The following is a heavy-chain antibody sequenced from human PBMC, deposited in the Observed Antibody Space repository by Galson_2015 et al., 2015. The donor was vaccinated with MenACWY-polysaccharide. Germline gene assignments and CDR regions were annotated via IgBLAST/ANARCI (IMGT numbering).Heavy chain of an antibody. V-gene: IGHV3-23*01. J-gene: IGHJ6*03. CDR1: GFTFSSYA. D-gene: IGHD6-6*01. CDR3: AKAHIAARPDRRMVYFYYMGV. CDR2: ISDSGDRA. Sequence: SLRLSCAASGFTFSSYAMSWVRQAPGKGLEWVSAISDSGDRAYYADSVKGRFTISRDNSKNTLYLQMNSLRVEDTAVYYCAKAHIAARPDRRMVYFYYMGVWGKGTTVTVSS.